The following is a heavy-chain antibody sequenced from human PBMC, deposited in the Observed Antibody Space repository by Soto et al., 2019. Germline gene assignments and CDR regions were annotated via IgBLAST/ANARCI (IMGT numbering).Heavy chain of an antibody. CDR3: ARFNWYFDL. Sequence: SETLSLTCTVSGDSINSGDYYWSWIRQPPGKGLEWIGYIYYSGTTNYNPSLKSRVTISVDTSKNQFSLKLSSVTAADTAVYYCARFNWYFDLWGRGTLVTVS. V-gene: IGHV4-30-4*01. J-gene: IGHJ2*01. CDR1: GDSINSGDYY. CDR2: IYYSGTT.